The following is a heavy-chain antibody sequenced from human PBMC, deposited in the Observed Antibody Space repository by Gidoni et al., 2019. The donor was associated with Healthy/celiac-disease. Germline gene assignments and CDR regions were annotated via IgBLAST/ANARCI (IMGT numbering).Heavy chain of an antibody. CDR1: GFTFSSYA. CDR3: AKDIEGVRGTGTSG. D-gene: IGHD1-7*01. J-gene: IGHJ4*02. CDR2: ISGSGGST. Sequence: EVQLLESGGGLVQPGGSLRLSCAASGFTFSSYAMSWVRQAPGKGLEWVSAISGSGGSTYYAESVKGRFTISRDNSKNTLYLQMNSLRAEDTAVYYCAKDIEGVRGTGTSGWGQGTLVTVSS. V-gene: IGHV3-23*01.